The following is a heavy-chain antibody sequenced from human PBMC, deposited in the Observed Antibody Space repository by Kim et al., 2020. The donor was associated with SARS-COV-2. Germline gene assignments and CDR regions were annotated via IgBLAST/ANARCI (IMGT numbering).Heavy chain of an antibody. J-gene: IGHJ3*02. CDR3: ARGTYVVVPAAIRLDAFDI. Sequence: SETLSLTCTVSGGSISSGDYYWSWIRQPPGKGLEWIGYIYYSGSTYYNPSLKSRVTISVDTSKNQFSLKLSSVTAADTAVYYCARGTYVVVPAAIRLDAFDIWGQGTMVTVSS. V-gene: IGHV4-30-4*01. CDR2: IYYSGST. CDR1: GGSISSGDYY. D-gene: IGHD2-2*02.